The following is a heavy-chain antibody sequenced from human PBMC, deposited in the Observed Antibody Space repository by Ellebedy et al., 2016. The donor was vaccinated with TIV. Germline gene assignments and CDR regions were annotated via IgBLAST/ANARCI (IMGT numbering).Heavy chain of an antibody. V-gene: IGHV3-74*01. CDR3: AGGNYDFWNKYRDC. Sequence: PGGSLRLSCAASGFNFSSYWMYWVRQLPGMGLHWVARINGDGRSTSYAESVKGRFTVSRDNAKNTLYLHLNSLRAEDTAVYYCAGGNYDFWNKYRDCWGQGTLVTVSS. J-gene: IGHJ4*02. CDR1: GFNFSSYW. CDR2: INGDGRST. D-gene: IGHD3-3*01.